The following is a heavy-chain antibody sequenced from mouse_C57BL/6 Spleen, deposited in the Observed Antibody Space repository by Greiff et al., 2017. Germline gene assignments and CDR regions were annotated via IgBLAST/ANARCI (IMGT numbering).Heavy chain of an antibody. CDR2: LYPGAGDP. V-gene: IGHV1-80*01. D-gene: IGHD3-2*02. CDR3: ATRRGNWDFDV. CDR1: GYAFRSYW. J-gene: IGHJ1*03. Sequence: QVQLQQSGAELVKPGASVKISCKASGYAFRSYWMHWVKQRPGQGLEWLGQLYPGAGDPNYTGKFKGTATLPAANSSSTPYMPLRRLTSEDSAVYFCATRRGNWDFDVWGTGTTVTVSS.